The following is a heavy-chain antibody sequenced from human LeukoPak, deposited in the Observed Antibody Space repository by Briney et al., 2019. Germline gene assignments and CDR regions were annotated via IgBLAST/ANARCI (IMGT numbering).Heavy chain of an antibody. CDR1: GGTFSSYT. V-gene: IGHV1-69*04. J-gene: IGHJ6*02. Sequence: GSSVKVSCKVSGGTFSSYTISWVRQAPGQGLEWMGRIIPILGIANYAQKFQGRVTITADKSTSTAYMELSSLRSEDTAVYYCARDMGYCSSTSCYRIDYYYYYGMDVWGQGTTVTVSS. CDR2: IIPILGIA. D-gene: IGHD2-2*01. CDR3: ARDMGYCSSTSCYRIDYYYYYGMDV.